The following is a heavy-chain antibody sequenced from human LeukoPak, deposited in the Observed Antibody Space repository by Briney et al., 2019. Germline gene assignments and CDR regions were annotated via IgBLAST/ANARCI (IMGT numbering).Heavy chain of an antibody. CDR3: AKAAGGHIVVVPAAIIYYFDY. CDR1: GFTFSSYS. Sequence: GGSLRLSRAASGFTFSSYSMNWVRQAPGKGLEWVSSISSSSSYIYYADSVKGRFTISRDNSKNTLYLQMNSLRAEDTAVYYCAKAAGGHIVVVPAAIIYYFDYWGQGTLVTVSS. D-gene: IGHD2-2*01. CDR2: ISSSSSYI. J-gene: IGHJ4*02. V-gene: IGHV3-21*04.